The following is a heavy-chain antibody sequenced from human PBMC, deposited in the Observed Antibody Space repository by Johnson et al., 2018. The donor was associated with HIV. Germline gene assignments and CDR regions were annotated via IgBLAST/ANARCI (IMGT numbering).Heavy chain of an antibody. CDR1: GFTFDDYA. CDR3: ARADRDSGTYHDAFDI. D-gene: IGHD1-26*01. Sequence: VQLVESGGGLVQPGRSPRLSCAASGFTFDDYAMHWVRQAPGKGLEWVSGINWNGGSTGYADSVKGRFTISRDNAKNSLYLQMNSLTVEDTALYYCARADRDSGTYHDAFDIWGQGTMVTVSS. CDR2: INWNGGST. J-gene: IGHJ3*02. V-gene: IGHV3-20*04.